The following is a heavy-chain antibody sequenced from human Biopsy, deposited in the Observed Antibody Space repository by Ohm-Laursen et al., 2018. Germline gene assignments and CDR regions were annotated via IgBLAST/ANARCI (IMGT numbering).Heavy chain of an antibody. V-gene: IGHV1-69*04. Sequence: GASVKVSCKASGGPFNNHAFSCVRQAPGQGLEWLGRIVPILGTVNYAQRFQGRVALTADKSTGTAYMELNRLISDDTAVYYCATDADGYYTEFDFWGQGTLITVSS. CDR3: ATDADGYYTEFDF. D-gene: IGHD5-24*01. CDR1: GGPFNNHA. J-gene: IGHJ4*02. CDR2: IVPILGTV.